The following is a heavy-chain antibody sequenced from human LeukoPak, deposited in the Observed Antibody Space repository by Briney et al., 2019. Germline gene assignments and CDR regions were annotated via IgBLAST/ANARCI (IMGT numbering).Heavy chain of an antibody. V-gene: IGHV4-34*01. CDR2: INHSGST. Sequence: KTAETLSLTCAVSGGTFSGYYWSWIRQPPGKGLEWVGVINHSGSTKYNPALKRRVTISVDTSKNQFSLKLSSVTAADTAVYYCARGPPQVVHADPYCSGGSCYGSRWFDPWGQGSLVTVSS. CDR1: GGTFSGYY. J-gene: IGHJ5*02. D-gene: IGHD2-15*01. CDR3: ARGPPQVVHADPYCSGGSCYGSRWFDP.